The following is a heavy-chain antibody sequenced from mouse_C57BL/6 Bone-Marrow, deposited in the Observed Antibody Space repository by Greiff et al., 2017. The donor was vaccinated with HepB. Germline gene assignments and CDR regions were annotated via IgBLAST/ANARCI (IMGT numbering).Heavy chain of an antibody. D-gene: IGHD2-3*01. CDR3: ARDGYYLSGAMDY. CDR2: ILPSIGRT. J-gene: IGHJ4*01. CDR1: DSEVFPIAY. Sequence: QVQLKQSGSELRSPGSSVKLSCKDFDSEVFPIAYMSWVRQKPGHGFEWIGGILPSIGRTIYGEKFEDKATLDADTLSNTAYLELNSLTSEDSAIYYCARDGYYLSGAMDYWGQGTSVTVSS. V-gene: IGHV15-2*01.